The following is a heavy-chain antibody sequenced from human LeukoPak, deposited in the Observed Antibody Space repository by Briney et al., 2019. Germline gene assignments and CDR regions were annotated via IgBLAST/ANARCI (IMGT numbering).Heavy chain of an antibody. J-gene: IGHJ4*02. Sequence: QAGGSLRLSCAASGFTFSSYAMHWVRQAPGKGLEWVAVISYDGSNKYYADFVKGRFTISRDNSKNTLYLQMNSLRAEDTAVYYCARNVAVVVITYFDYWGQGTLVTVSS. CDR2: ISYDGSNK. V-gene: IGHV3-30-3*01. CDR3: ARNVAVVVITYFDY. CDR1: GFTFSSYA. D-gene: IGHD3-22*01.